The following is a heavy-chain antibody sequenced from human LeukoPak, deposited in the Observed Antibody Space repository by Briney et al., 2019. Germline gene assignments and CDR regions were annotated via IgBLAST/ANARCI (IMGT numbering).Heavy chain of an antibody. CDR3: AKNIGGYNSHYFDY. Sequence: ASVKVSCKASGYTFTSYYMHWVRQAPGQGLEWMGIINPSGGSASYAQKFQGRVTMTRDMSTSTVYMELSSLRSEDTAVYYCAKNIGGYNSHYFDYWGQGTLVTVSS. CDR2: INPSGGSA. V-gene: IGHV1-46*01. CDR1: GYTFTSYY. D-gene: IGHD5-24*01. J-gene: IGHJ4*02.